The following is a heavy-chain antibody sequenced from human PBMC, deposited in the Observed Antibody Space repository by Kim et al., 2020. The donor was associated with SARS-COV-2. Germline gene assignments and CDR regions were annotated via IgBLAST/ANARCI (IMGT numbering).Heavy chain of an antibody. V-gene: IGHV1-69*04. Sequence: SVKVSCKASGGTFSSYAISWVRQAPGQGLEWMGRIIPILGIANYAQKFQGRVTITADKSTSTAYMELSSLRSEDTAVYYCARAPVVPAADNWFDPWGQGTLVTVSS. CDR1: GGTFSSYA. CDR3: ARAPVVPAADNWFDP. J-gene: IGHJ5*02. CDR2: IIPILGIA. D-gene: IGHD2-2*01.